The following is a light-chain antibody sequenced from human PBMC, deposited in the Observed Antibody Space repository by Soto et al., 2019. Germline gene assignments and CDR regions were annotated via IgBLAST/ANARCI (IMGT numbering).Light chain of an antibody. J-gene: IGKJ5*01. V-gene: IGKV3D-15*01. Sequence: EIVMTQSPATLSVSPGERATLSCRASQSVSSKLAWYQQKPGRAPRLLIHTVSTRATGIPARFSGSGSGTEFTLTISSLQSEDFAVYYCQQYNNWPPITFGQGTRLEIK. CDR2: TVS. CDR1: QSVSSK. CDR3: QQYNNWPPIT.